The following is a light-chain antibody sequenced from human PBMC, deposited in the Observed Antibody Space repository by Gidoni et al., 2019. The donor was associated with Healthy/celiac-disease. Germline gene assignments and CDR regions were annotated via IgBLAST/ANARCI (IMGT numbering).Light chain of an antibody. J-gene: IGKJ4*01. Sequence: DIQMTQSPSSLSASVGDRVTITCRASQGISNSLAWYQQKPGKAPKLLLYAASRLESGVPSRFSVSGSGTDYTLTISSLQPEDFATYYCQQYYSTLPLTFGGGTKVEIK. CDR1: QGISNS. V-gene: IGKV1-NL1*01. CDR2: AAS. CDR3: QQYYSTLPLT.